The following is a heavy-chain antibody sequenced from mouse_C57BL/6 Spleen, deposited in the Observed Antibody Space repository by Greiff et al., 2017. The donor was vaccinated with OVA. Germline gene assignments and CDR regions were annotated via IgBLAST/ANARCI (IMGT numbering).Heavy chain of an antibody. Sequence: VQLQQPGAELVMPGPSVKLSCKASGYTFTSYWMHWVKQRPGQGLEWIGEIDPSDSYTNYNQKFKGKSTLTVDKSSSTAYMQLSSLTSEDSAVYYCAMAHSKRTMDYWGQGTSVTVSS. J-gene: IGHJ4*01. CDR2: IDPSDSYT. CDR3: AMAHSKRTMDY. CDR1: GYTFTSYW. D-gene: IGHD2-5*01. V-gene: IGHV1-69*01.